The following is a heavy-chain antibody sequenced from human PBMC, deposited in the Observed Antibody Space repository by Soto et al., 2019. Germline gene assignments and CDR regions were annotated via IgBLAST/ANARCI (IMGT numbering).Heavy chain of an antibody. D-gene: IGHD2-15*01. CDR1: GGSISSYY. CDR3: AREKVEEGAATHWGIVDI. V-gene: IGHV4-59*01. J-gene: IGHJ3*02. CDR2: IYYSGST. Sequence: QVQLQESGPGLVKPSETLSLTCTVSGGSISSYYWSWIRQPPGKGLEWIGYIYYSGSTNYNPSLKSRVTISVDTSKNQFSLKLSSVTAADTAVYYCAREKVEEGAATHWGIVDIWGQGTMVTVSS.